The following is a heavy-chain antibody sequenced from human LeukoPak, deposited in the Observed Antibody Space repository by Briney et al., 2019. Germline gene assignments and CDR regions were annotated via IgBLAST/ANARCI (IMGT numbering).Heavy chain of an antibody. CDR3: AKKRLAAAGKNDFDY. V-gene: IGHV3-23*01. CDR2: ISGSASLT. D-gene: IGHD6-13*01. CDR1: GFTFSSYA. Sequence: GGSLRLSCAASGFTFSSYAVSWVRQAPGKGLEWVSLISGSASLTYYADSVKGRFTISRDNSKNTVYLQMNSLRVEDTAVYHCAKKRLAAAGKNDFDYWGQGTLVTVSS. J-gene: IGHJ4*02.